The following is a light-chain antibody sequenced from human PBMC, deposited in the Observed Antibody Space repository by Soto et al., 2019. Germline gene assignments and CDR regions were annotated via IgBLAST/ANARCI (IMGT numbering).Light chain of an antibody. J-gene: IGKJ1*01. Sequence: DIQVTQSPFSLSASVGDRVTITCRASQSISRYLNWYQQKPGKAPKLLIFAASTLQSGVPSRFSGSGSGTEFTLTISSLQPDDFATYYCQHYNSYSEAFGQGTKVDIK. CDR2: AAS. V-gene: IGKV1-9*01. CDR3: QHYNSYSEA. CDR1: QSISRY.